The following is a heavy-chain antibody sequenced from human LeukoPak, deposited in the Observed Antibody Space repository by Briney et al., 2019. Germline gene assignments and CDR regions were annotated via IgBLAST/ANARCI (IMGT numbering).Heavy chain of an antibody. Sequence: SETLSLTCTVSGGSISSYYWSWIRQPPGKGLEWIGYIYYSGGTNYNPSLKSRVTISVDTSKNQFSLKLSSVTAADTAVYYCARGAYCGGDCYSDGFDIWGQGTMVTVSS. CDR3: ARGAYCGGDCYSDGFDI. J-gene: IGHJ3*02. CDR1: GGSISSYY. CDR2: IYYSGGT. D-gene: IGHD2-21*02. V-gene: IGHV4-59*01.